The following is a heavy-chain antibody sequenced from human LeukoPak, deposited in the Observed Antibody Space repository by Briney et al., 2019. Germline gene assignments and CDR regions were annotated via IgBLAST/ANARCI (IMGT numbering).Heavy chain of an antibody. J-gene: IGHJ4*02. CDR2: INHSGST. Sequence: PSETLSLTCAVYGGSFSGYYWSWIRQPPGKGLEWIGEINHSGSTNYNPPLKSRVTMSVDTSKNQFSLKLSSVTAADTAVYYCARDIVETFDYWGQGTLVTVSS. D-gene: IGHD5-12*01. CDR1: GGSFSGYY. V-gene: IGHV4-34*01. CDR3: ARDIVETFDY.